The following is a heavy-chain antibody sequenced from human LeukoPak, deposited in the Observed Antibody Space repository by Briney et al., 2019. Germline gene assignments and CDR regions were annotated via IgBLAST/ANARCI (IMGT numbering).Heavy chain of an antibody. J-gene: IGHJ4*02. CDR1: GFTFSSYS. Sequence: GGSLRLSCAASGFTFSSYSMNWVRQAPGKGLEWVSYISSSSSTIYYADSVKGRFTISRDNAKNSLYLQMNSLRAEDTAVYYCARPYYDNSGYSFDYWGQGTLVTVSP. CDR2: ISSSSSTI. V-gene: IGHV3-48*04. CDR3: ARPYYDNSGYSFDY. D-gene: IGHD3-22*01.